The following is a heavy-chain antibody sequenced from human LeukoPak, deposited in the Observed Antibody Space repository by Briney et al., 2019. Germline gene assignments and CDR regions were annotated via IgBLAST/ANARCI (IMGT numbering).Heavy chain of an antibody. CDR3: ARDDGYNFWYFDY. D-gene: IGHD5-24*01. J-gene: IGHJ4*02. CDR2: MYYSGST. CDR1: GGSISSYY. Sequence: SETLSLTCTVSGGSISSYYWSWSRQPPGRGLEWIAYMYYSGSTNYNPSLKSRVTISVDTSKNQFSLKLSSVTAADTAVYYCARDDGYNFWYFDYWGQGTLFTVSS. V-gene: IGHV4-59*01.